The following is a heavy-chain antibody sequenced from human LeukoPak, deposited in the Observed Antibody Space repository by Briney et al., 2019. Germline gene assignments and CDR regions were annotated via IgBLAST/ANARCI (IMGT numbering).Heavy chain of an antibody. V-gene: IGHV3-23*01. CDR3: AKEATRELLQSYYFDY. J-gene: IGHJ4*02. CDR2: ISGSGGST. CDR1: GFSFSSYA. D-gene: IGHD1-26*01. Sequence: PGGSLRLSCAASGFSFSSYAMSWVRQAPGKGLEWVSAISGSGGSTYYAASVRGRFTVSRDNSQSTVYLQMNSLRAEDTAIYYCAKEATRELLQSYYFDYWGQGILVTVSS.